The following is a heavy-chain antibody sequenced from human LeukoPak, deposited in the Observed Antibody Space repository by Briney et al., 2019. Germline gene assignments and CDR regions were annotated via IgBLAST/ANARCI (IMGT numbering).Heavy chain of an antibody. V-gene: IGHV3-23*01. J-gene: IGHJ6*03. Sequence: PGGSLRLSCAASGFTVSSYAMSWVRQAPGKGLEWVSAISGSGGRSYDEDSVKGRFTIARDNSKDTPYLQMNSLRAEDTAVYYCAKAGSSCWYRGWTYYCCPYYMDVWGKGTTVTVSS. CDR2: ISGSGGRS. D-gene: IGHD6-19*01. CDR3: AKAGSSCWYRGWTYYCCPYYMDV. CDR1: GFTVSSYA.